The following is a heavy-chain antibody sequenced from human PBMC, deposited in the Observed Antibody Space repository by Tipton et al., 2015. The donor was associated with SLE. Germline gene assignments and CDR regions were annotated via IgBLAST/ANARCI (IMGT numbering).Heavy chain of an antibody. CDR3: ARAIFWDGYFGAFDI. CDR2: IYYTGNI. D-gene: IGHD3-3*01. J-gene: IGHJ3*02. Sequence: TLSLTCTVAGGSVSSRTYYWGWVRQSPGKGLEWIGTIYYTGNIYYNPSLSSRVTISVDTSKNQFSLKLNSVTAADTAVYYCARAIFWDGYFGAFDIWGQGTVVTVSS. CDR1: GGSVSSRTYY. V-gene: IGHV4-39*07.